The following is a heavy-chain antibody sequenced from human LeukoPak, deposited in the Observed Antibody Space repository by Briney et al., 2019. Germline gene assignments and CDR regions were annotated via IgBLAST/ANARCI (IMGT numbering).Heavy chain of an antibody. D-gene: IGHD3-16*02. CDR1: GYTFTSYG. J-gene: IGHJ4*02. Sequence: ASVKVSCKASGYTFTSYGISWVRQAPGQGLEWMGWISAYNGNTNYAQKLQGRVTMTEDTSTDTAYMELSSLRSEDTAVYYCVYDYVWGSYRYTSSYWGQGTLVTVSS. V-gene: IGHV1-18*01. CDR3: VYDYVWGSYRYTSSY. CDR2: ISAYNGNT.